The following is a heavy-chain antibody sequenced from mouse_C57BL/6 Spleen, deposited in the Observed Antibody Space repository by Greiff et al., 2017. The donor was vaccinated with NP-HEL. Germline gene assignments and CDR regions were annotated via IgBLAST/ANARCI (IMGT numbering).Heavy chain of an antibody. V-gene: IGHV1-75*01. D-gene: IGHD1-1*01. CDR2: IFPGSGST. Sequence: QVQLQQSGPELVKPGASVKISCKASGYTFTDYYINWVKQRPGQGLEWIGWIFPGSGSTYYNEKFKGKATLTVDKSSSTAYMLLSSLTSEDSAVYFCARNHYYGSSYYFDYWGQGTTLTVSS. J-gene: IGHJ2*01. CDR3: ARNHYYGSSYYFDY. CDR1: GYTFTDYY.